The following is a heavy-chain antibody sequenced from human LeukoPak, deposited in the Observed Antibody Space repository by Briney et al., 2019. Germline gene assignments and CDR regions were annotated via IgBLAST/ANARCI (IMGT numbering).Heavy chain of an antibody. CDR1: GFTLCSYA. CDR3: ERDGDERAWCQGYIQH. D-gene: IGHD2-8*02. CDR2: ISGSGGSV. V-gene: IGHV3-23*01. Sequence: GGSLRLSCAASGFTLCSYAMYSVRQAPGKGLEWVSAISGSGGSVYYADSVKGRFTISRDNSKRTLYLQMNSLRAEDTAVYYCERDGDERAWCQGYIQHWGQGTLVTVSS. J-gene: IGHJ1*01.